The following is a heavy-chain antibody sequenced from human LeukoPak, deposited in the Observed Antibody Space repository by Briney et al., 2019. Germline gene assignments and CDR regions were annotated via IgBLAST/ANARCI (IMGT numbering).Heavy chain of an antibody. Sequence: ASVKVSCKAPGYTFTSYYMHWVRQAPGQGLEWMGIINPSGGSTSYAQKFQGRVTMTRDTSTSTVYMELSSLRSEDTAVYYCASDLRGYSGKDYWGQGTLVTVSS. CDR1: GYTFTSYY. V-gene: IGHV1-46*01. CDR3: ASDLRGYSGKDY. J-gene: IGHJ4*02. CDR2: INPSGGST. D-gene: IGHD5-12*01.